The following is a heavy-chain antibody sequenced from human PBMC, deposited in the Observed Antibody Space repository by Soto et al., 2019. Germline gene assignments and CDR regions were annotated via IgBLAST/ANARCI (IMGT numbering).Heavy chain of an antibody. CDR3: AREDRNYPSYYFDY. CDR2: IYYSGST. CDR1: GGSISSYY. J-gene: IGHJ4*02. V-gene: IGHV4-59*01. Sequence: SETLSLTCTVSGGSISSYYWSWIRQPPGKGLEWIGYIYYSGSTNYNPSLKSRVTISVDTSKNQFSLKLSSVTAADTAVYYCAREDRNYPSYYFDYWGQGTLVTVSS. D-gene: IGHD4-4*01.